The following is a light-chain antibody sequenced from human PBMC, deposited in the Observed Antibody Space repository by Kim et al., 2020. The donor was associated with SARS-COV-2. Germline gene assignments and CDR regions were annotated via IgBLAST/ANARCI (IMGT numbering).Light chain of an antibody. J-gene: IGKJ2*01. CDR3: QQYNSYSRT. CDR1: QSISSW. V-gene: IGKV1-5*03. Sequence: SASVGDRVTITCGASQSISSWLAWYQQKPGKAPNLLIYKASSLESGVPSRFSGSGSGTEFTLTISSLQPDDFATYYCQQYNSYSRTFGQGTKLEI. CDR2: KAS.